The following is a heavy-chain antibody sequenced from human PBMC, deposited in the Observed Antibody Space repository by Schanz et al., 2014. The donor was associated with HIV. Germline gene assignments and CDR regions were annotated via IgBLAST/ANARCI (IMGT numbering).Heavy chain of an antibody. Sequence: QVQLVQSGSGVKKPGASVRVSCKASGYTFSSHDINWVRQASGQGLEWVGGIIPIFGTANYAQKFQDRVTITADEPTSTAYMVLRGLRSADTAVYFCARAAFSSEYYYGMDVWGQGTTVTVSS. D-gene: IGHD3-3*02. CDR3: ARAAFSSEYYYGMDV. V-gene: IGHV1-69*01. J-gene: IGHJ6*02. CDR1: GYTFSSHD. CDR2: IIPIFGTA.